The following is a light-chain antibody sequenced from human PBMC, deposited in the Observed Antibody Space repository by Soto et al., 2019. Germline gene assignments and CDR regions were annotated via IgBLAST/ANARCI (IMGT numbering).Light chain of an antibody. CDR3: GSYTGTGTLL. CDR2: DVR. Sequence: QSALTQPASVSGSPGQSITISCTGTRNDVGDFHYVSWYQQHPGKAPKVIIYDVRNRPSGVSNRFSGSKSGSTASLTISGLQAEDEADYFCGSYTGTGTLLFGGGTKLTVL. J-gene: IGLJ2*01. CDR1: RNDVGDFHY. V-gene: IGLV2-14*03.